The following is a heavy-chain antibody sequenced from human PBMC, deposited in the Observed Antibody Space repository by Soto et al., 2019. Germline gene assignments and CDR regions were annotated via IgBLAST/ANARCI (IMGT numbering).Heavy chain of an antibody. CDR3: AKSYGDHQYYYDY. CDR1: GFTFSSYG. V-gene: IGHV3-30*18. J-gene: IGHJ4*02. D-gene: IGHD4-17*01. Sequence: GGSLRLSCAASGFTFSSYGMHWVRQAPGKGLEWVAVISYDGSNKYYADSVKGRFTISRDNSKNTLYLQMNSLRAEDTAVYYCAKSYGDHQYYYDYWGQGTLVTVSS. CDR2: ISYDGSNK.